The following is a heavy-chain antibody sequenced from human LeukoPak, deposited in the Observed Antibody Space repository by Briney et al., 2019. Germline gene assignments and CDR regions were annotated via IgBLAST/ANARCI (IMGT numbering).Heavy chain of an antibody. CDR3: ARDGLGDYYYYGMDV. Sequence: ASVKVSCKASGYTFTSYYMHWVRQAPGQGLEWMGWINPNSGGTNYAQKFQGRVTMTRDTSISTAYMELSRLRSDDTAVYYCARDGLGDYYYYGMDVWGQGTTVTVSS. J-gene: IGHJ6*02. CDR2: INPNSGGT. V-gene: IGHV1-2*02. D-gene: IGHD3-16*01. CDR1: GYTFTSYY.